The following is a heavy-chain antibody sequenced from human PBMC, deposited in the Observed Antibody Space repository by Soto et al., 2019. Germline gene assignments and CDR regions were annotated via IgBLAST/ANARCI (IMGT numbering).Heavy chain of an antibody. V-gene: IGHV1-18*04. Sequence: ASVKVSCKASGYTFTSYGISWVRQAPGQGLEWMGWISAYNGNTNYAQKLQGRVTMTTDTSTSTAYMELRSLRSDDTAVYYCARGGDFWSGYYDEAYFDYWGQGTLVTVS. J-gene: IGHJ4*02. D-gene: IGHD3-3*01. CDR1: GYTFTSYG. CDR2: ISAYNGNT. CDR3: ARGGDFWSGYYDEAYFDY.